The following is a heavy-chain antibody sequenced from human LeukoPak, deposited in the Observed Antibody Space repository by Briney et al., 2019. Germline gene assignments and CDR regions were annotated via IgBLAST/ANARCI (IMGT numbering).Heavy chain of an antibody. D-gene: IGHD1-1*01. Sequence: PGGSLRLSCAASGFTFSSYSMNWVRQAPGKGLEWVSSISSSSSYIYYADSVKGRFTISRDNAKNSLYLQMNSLRAEDTAVYYCARGYNWNDARYFDYWGQGTLVTVSS. CDR3: ARGYNWNDARYFDY. CDR2: ISSSSSYI. V-gene: IGHV3-21*01. CDR1: GFTFSSYS. J-gene: IGHJ4*02.